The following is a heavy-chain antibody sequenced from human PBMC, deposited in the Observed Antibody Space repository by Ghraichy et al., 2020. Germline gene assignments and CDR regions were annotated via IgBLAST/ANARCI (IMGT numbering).Heavy chain of an antibody. J-gene: IGHJ5*02. CDR3: ARDLEVGGYNWFDP. CDR2: IYYSGST. Sequence: SETLSLTCTVSGGSISSGDYYWSWIRQPPGKGLEWIGYIYYSGSTYYNPSLKSRVTISVDTSKNQFSLKLSSVTAADTAVYYCARDLEVGGYNWFDPWGQGTLVTVSS. V-gene: IGHV4-30-4*08. CDR1: GGSISSGDYY. D-gene: IGHD2-15*01.